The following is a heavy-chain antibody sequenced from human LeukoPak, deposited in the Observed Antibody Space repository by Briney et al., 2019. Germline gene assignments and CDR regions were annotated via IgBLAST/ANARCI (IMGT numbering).Heavy chain of an antibody. D-gene: IGHD1-7*01. J-gene: IGHJ4*02. Sequence: PGGSLRLSCAASGFTFSSYSMNWVRQAPGKGLEWVSSISSSSYIYYADSVKGRFTISRDNAKNSLYLQMNCLRAEDTAVYCCARARVTGTDFDYWGQGTLVTVSS. CDR2: ISSSSYI. CDR3: ARARVTGTDFDY. CDR1: GFTFSSYS. V-gene: IGHV3-21*01.